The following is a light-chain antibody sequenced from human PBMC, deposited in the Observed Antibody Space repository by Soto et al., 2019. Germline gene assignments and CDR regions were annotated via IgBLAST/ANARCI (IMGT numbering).Light chain of an antibody. CDR2: QDS. V-gene: IGLV3-1*01. CDR1: KLGDKY. CDR3: QAWDSSTVV. Sequence: SYELTQPPSVSVSPGQTASITGSGDKLGDKYACWYQQKPGQSPVLVIYQDSKRPSGIPERFSGSNSGNTATLTISGTQAMDEADYYCQAWDSSTVVFGGGTKLTVL. J-gene: IGLJ2*01.